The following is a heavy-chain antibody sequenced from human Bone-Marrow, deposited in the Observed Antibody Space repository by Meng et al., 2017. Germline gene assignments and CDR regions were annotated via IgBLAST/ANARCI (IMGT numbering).Heavy chain of an antibody. CDR3: AGDRTAANY. CDR2: ISASSTYI. V-gene: IGHV3-21*01. J-gene: IGHJ4*02. Sequence: EVHLLESGGGLVKPGGSLRLSCAASGFSFSTYSMNWVRQAPGKGLEWVASISASSTYIYYADSVKGRFTISRDNAKNSLYLQMNSLRAEDTALYYCAGDRTAANYWGQGTLVTVSS. D-gene: IGHD6-13*01. CDR1: GFSFSTYS.